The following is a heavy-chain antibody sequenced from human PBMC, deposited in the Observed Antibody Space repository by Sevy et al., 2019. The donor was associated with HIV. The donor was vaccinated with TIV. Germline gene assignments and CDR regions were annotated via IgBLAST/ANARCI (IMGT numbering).Heavy chain of an antibody. D-gene: IGHD2-15*01. CDR3: GGDGWNY. CDR2: MTSSGSYI. Sequence: GGSLRLSCVASGFTFSTSTMNWVRQAPGKGLEWVSLMTSSGSYILYADSVKGRFTISRDNAKNSVFLQMNSLRVEYTAVYYCGGDGWNYWGQGTLVTVSS. J-gene: IGHJ4*02. CDR1: GFTFSTST. V-gene: IGHV3-21*01.